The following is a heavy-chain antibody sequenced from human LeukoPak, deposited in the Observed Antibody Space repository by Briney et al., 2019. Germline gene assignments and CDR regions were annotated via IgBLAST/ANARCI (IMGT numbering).Heavy chain of an antibody. CDR2: INPTSGAT. V-gene: IGHV1-2*02. J-gene: IGHJ3*01. Sequence: ASVKVSCKASGYTFTDYYMHWVRQAPGQGLDWVGWINPTSGATNYAQKFQGRVTMTRDTSNNTSYMELSRLRSDDTAAYYCAREFRTTTWSFDTFDLWGQGTMVTVSS. CDR3: AREFRTTTWSFDTFDL. CDR1: GYTFTDYY. D-gene: IGHD1/OR15-1a*01.